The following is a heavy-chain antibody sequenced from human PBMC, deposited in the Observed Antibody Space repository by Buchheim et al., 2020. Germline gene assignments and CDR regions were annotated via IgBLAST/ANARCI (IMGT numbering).Heavy chain of an antibody. CDR1: GFTFSSSA. CDR2: ISSDASLK. J-gene: IGHJ4*02. V-gene: IGHV3-30*04. Sequence: QVQLLESGGGVVQPGRSLTLSCTASGFTFSSSAMHWVRQAPGKGLEWVAVISSDASLKYYADSVKGRFTISRDNSENNLYLQMNSLRIDDTALYHCARGSGKSYPRSFDYWGQGSL. D-gene: IGHD3-16*01. CDR3: ARGSGKSYPRSFDY.